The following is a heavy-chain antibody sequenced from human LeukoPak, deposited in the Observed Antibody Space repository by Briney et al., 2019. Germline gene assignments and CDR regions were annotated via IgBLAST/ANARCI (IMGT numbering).Heavy chain of an antibody. CDR1: GGSISSYY. CDR2: IYYSGTT. J-gene: IGHJ4*02. CDR3: ARHETGGSYPLKY. D-gene: IGHD1-26*01. V-gene: IGHV4-59*08. Sequence: SETLSLTCTVSGGSISSYYWSWVRQPPGKGLEWIGYIYYSGTTNYNPSLKSRVTISIDTTNNQFSLKLSSVTAADTAMYYCARHETGGSYPLKYWGQGLLVTVSS.